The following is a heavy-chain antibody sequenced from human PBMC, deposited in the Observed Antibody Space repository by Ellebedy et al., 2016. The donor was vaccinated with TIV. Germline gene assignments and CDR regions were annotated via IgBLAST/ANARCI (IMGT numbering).Heavy chain of an antibody. V-gene: IGHV5-51*01. CDR2: IYPGDSDT. Sequence: GESLKISXKGSGYSFTSYWIGWVRQMPGKGLEWMGIIYPGDSDTRYSPSFQGQVTISADKSISTAYLQWSSLKASDTAMYYCAIQYYYDSSGYSIDYWGQGTLVTVSS. D-gene: IGHD3-22*01. J-gene: IGHJ4*02. CDR3: AIQYYYDSSGYSIDY. CDR1: GYSFTSYW.